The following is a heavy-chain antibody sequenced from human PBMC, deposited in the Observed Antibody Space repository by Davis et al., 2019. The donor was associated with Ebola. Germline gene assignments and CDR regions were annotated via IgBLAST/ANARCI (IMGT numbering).Heavy chain of an antibody. Sequence: GESLKISCKGSGYSFTNYWIGWVRQMPGKGLEWMGIIYPGDSDTRYSPSFQGQVTISADKSISTAYLQWSSLKASDTAMYYCARSNRWCEGATCYVPSGYWGQGTLVTVSS. CDR2: IYPGDSDT. CDR1: GYSFTNYW. J-gene: IGHJ4*02. D-gene: IGHD2-2*01. V-gene: IGHV5-51*01. CDR3: ARSNRWCEGATCYVPSGY.